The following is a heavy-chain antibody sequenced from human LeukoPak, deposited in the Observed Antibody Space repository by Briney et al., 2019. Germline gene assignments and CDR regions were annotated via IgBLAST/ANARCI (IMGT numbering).Heavy chain of an antibody. D-gene: IGHD6-19*01. Sequence: GGSLRLSCAASGFTFSSYSMNWVRQAPGKGLEWVSYISSSSSTIYYADSVKGRFTISRDNAKNSLYLQMNSLRAEDTAVYYCARGFSYSSAWYGAYYFDYWGQGTLVTVSS. V-gene: IGHV3-48*01. CDR2: ISSSSSTI. J-gene: IGHJ4*02. CDR3: ARGFSYSSAWYGAYYFDY. CDR1: GFTFSSYS.